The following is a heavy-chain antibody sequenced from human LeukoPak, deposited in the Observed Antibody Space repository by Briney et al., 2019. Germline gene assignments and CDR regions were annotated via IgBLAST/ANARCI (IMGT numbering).Heavy chain of an antibody. D-gene: IGHD4-11*01. V-gene: IGHV3-74*01. CDR1: GFSISSFW. CDR3: ARGAYSFDY. J-gene: IGHJ4*02. CDR2: INSDGSSI. Sequence: PGGSLRLSCAASGFSISSFWMHWVRQAPGKGVVWVARINSDGSSITYVDSVKGRFAISRDNAKNTFHLQMNSLTDDDTAVYDCARGAYSFDYWGQGTLVTVSS.